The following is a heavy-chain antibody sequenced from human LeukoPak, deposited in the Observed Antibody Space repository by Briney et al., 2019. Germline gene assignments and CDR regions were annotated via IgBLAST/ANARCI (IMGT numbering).Heavy chain of an antibody. V-gene: IGHV4-4*02. CDR3: ARQGDCSSTSCYIGWFDP. CDR1: GGSISSSNW. D-gene: IGHD2-2*01. J-gene: IGHJ5*02. Sequence: SETLSLTCAVSGGSISSSNWWSWVRQPPGKGLEWIGEIYHSGSTNYNPSLKSRVTISVDKSKNQFSLKLSSVTAADTAVYYCARQGDCSSTSCYIGWFDPWGQGTLVTVSS. CDR2: IYHSGST.